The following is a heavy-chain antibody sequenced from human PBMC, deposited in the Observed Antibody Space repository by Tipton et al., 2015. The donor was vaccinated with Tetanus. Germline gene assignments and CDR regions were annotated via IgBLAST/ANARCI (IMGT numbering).Heavy chain of an antibody. J-gene: IGHJ6*02. D-gene: IGHD6-25*01. CDR1: GDSFSSHT. CDR2: ISAYNGKT. V-gene: IGHV1-18*01. CDR3: ARVQEQRIYYYGMDV. Sequence: QLVQSGAEVKKPGSSVKVSCRASGDSFSSHTLTWVRQAPGQGLEWMGWISAYNGKTKYAQRLQGRVTMTTDRSASTAYMDLRRLRSDDTAVYYCARVQEQRIYYYGMDVWGQGTTVTVSS.